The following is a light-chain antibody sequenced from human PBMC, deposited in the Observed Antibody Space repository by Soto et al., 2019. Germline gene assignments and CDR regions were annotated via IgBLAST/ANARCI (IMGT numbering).Light chain of an antibody. CDR2: DES. CDR1: QDINTY. Sequence: DIQMTQSPSSLSASVGDRVTITCQASQDINTYLNWYQQKPGKAPKLIIYDESKLETGVPSRFSGGGSGTDFTLNVTSLQPEDIATYFCQHYDNLLLTFGGGTKVEL. J-gene: IGKJ4*01. CDR3: QHYDNLLLT. V-gene: IGKV1-33*01.